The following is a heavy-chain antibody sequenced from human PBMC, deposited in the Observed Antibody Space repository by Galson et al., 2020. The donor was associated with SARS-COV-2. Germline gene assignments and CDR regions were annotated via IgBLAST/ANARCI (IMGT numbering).Heavy chain of an antibody. Sequence: GGSLRLSCAVSGFTVSRNYMTWVRQAPGRDLEWVSLIYTDGTTYYADSVKGRFTISRDNSNNTLYLLMNSLRAEDTAVYYCARETFRSASYYKWLDPWGQGTLVTVSS. J-gene: IGHJ5*02. CDR3: ARETFRSASYYKWLDP. CDR1: GFTVSRNY. D-gene: IGHD3-22*01. CDR2: IYTDGTT. V-gene: IGHV3-53*01.